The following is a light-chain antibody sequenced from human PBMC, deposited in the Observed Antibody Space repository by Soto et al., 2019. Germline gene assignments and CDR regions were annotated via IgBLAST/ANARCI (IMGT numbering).Light chain of an antibody. CDR3: QQFNSYPT. CDR2: DAS. CDR1: QGISSA. V-gene: IGKV1-13*02. Sequence: AIQLTQSPSSLSASVGDRVTITCRASQGISSALAWYQQKPGKAPKLLIYDASSLESGVPSRFIGSGSGTDFTLTISSRQPEDFATYYCQQFNSYPTFGGGTKVEIK. J-gene: IGKJ4*01.